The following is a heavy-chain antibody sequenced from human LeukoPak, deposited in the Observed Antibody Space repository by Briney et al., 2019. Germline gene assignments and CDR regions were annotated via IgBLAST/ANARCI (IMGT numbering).Heavy chain of an antibody. CDR3: AKDIRATYYAMDV. D-gene: IGHD3-3*01. J-gene: IGHJ6*02. CDR2: VSGDGYTT. CDR1: GFTFDDSA. V-gene: IGHV3-43*02. Sequence: GGSLRLSCAASGFTFDDSAMHWVRQAPGKGLEWVSLVSGDGYTTFYADPVKGRFTISRDNSKNSLYLQIISLRAEDTALYYCAKDIRATYYAMDVWGQGTTVTVS.